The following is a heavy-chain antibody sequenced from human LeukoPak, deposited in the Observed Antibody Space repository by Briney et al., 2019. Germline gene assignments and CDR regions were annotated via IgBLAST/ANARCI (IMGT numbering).Heavy chain of an antibody. CDR2: ISGHNGDT. Sequence: ASVKVSCKASGYXFATYGITWVRQAPGQGLEWLGWISGHNGDTKYAQKFQGRLTMTTDTSTTTAYMELRSLGSDDTAVYFCGREYCSGDGCYSPDYWGQGTLVTVSS. CDR1: GYXFATYG. V-gene: IGHV1-18*01. D-gene: IGHD2-15*01. CDR3: GREYCSGDGCYSPDY. J-gene: IGHJ4*02.